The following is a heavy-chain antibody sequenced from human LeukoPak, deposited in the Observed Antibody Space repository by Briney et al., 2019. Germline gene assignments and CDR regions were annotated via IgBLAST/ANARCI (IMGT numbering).Heavy chain of an antibody. CDR3: AKWGDFDTLTGYYVSDF. J-gene: IGHJ4*02. CDR1: GFTFSNYA. D-gene: IGHD3-9*01. V-gene: IGHV3-23*01. Sequence: GESLRLSCVASGFTFSNYAMSWVRQAPGKRLEWVSAVTGRGGSTYYADSVKGRFTISRDNSRNTLFLQMNSLRAEDTAIYYCAKWGDFDTLTGYYVSDFWGQGTLVTVSS. CDR2: VTGRGGST.